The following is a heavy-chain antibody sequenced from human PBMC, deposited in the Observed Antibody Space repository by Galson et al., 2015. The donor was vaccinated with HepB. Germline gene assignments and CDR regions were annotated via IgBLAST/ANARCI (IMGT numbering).Heavy chain of an antibody. J-gene: IGHJ4*02. CDR3: AKDPTGFGVVIIKNNPDY. CDR2: IYSGGST. V-gene: IGHV3-53*01. Sequence: SLRLSCAASGFTVSSNYMSWVRQAPGKGLEWVSVIYSGGSTYYADSVKGRFTISRHNSKNTLYLQMNSLRAEDTAVYYCAKDPTGFGVVIIKNNPDYWGQGTLVTVSS. D-gene: IGHD3-3*01. CDR1: GFTVSSNY.